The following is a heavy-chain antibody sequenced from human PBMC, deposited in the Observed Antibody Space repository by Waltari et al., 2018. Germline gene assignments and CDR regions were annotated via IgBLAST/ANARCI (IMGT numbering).Heavy chain of an antibody. V-gene: IGHV3-49*04. Sequence: EVQLVESGGGLVQPGRSLRLSCTASGFTFGDYAMSWVRQAAGKGLEGVGFIRSKAYGGTTEYAASVKGRFTISRDDSKSIAYLQMNSLKTEDTAVYYCTRASTRQWYDFWSGYKGFDYWGQGTLVTVSS. CDR3: TRASTRQWYDFWSGYKGFDY. CDR1: GFTFGDYA. J-gene: IGHJ4*02. D-gene: IGHD3-3*01. CDR2: IRSKAYGGTT.